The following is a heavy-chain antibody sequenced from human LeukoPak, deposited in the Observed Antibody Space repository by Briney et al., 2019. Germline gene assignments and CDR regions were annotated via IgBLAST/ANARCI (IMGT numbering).Heavy chain of an antibody. V-gene: IGHV4-38-2*02. CDR2: IYHSGST. CDR1: GYSISSGYY. J-gene: IGHJ5*02. Sequence: SETLSLTCTVSGYSISSGYYWGWIRQPPGKGLEWIGSIYHSGSTYYNPSLKSRVTISVDTSKNQFSLKLSSVTAADTAVYYCATNPNIPTIWFDPWGQGTLVTVSS. CDR3: ATNPNIPTIWFDP. D-gene: IGHD5-12*01.